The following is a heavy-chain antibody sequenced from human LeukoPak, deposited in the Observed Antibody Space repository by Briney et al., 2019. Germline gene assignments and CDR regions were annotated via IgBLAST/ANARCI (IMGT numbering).Heavy chain of an antibody. CDR3: ARGPHRLLWFGELLFDP. D-gene: IGHD3-10*01. J-gene: IGHJ5*02. Sequence: GASVKDSCKASGGTFSSYAISWVRQAPGQGLEWMGRIIPILGIANYAQKFQGRVTITADKSTSTAYMELSSLRSEDTAVYYCARGPHRLLWFGELLFDPWGQGTLVTVSS. CDR1: GGTFSSYA. CDR2: IIPILGIA. V-gene: IGHV1-69*04.